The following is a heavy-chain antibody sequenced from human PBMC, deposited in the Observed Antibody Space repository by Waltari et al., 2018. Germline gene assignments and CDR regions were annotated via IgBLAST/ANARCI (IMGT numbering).Heavy chain of an antibody. CDR3: ARDGASTYYYGSGSYGYFQH. V-gene: IGHV1-69*13. J-gene: IGHJ1*01. CDR1: GGTFSSYA. D-gene: IGHD3-10*01. Sequence: QVQLVQSGAEVKKPGSSVKVSCKASGGTFSSYAISWVRQAPGQGLEWMGGIIPIFGTANYAQKFQGRVTITADESTSTAYMELSSLRSEDTAVYYCARDGASTYYYGSGSYGYFQHWGQGTLVTVSS. CDR2: IIPIFGTA.